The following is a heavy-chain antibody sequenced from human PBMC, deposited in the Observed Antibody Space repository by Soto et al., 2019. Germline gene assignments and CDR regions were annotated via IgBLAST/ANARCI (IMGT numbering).Heavy chain of an antibody. D-gene: IGHD6-19*01. CDR3: ARGAQWLVRYYFDY. V-gene: IGHV1-69*06. J-gene: IGHJ4*02. CDR1: GGTFSSYA. CDR2: IIPIFGTA. Sequence: SVTVSCTASGGTFSSYASSWVRQAPGQGLEWMGGIIPIFGTANYAQKFQGRVTITADTSASTAYMELSSLRSEDTAVYYCARGAQWLVRYYFDYWGQGTLVTVSS.